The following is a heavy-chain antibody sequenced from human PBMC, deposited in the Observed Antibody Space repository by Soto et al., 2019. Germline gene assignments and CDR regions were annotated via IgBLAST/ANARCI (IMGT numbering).Heavy chain of an antibody. CDR3: ARHGYSYGSSLIDY. V-gene: IGHV4-39*01. J-gene: IGHJ4*02. Sequence: QLQLQESGPGLVKPSETLSLTCTVSGGSINTGSYSWGWIRQPPGKGLEWIGSIYYSGSTYSNPSLKSRVTISVDTSKNQFSLKVNSVTAADTAVYYCARHGYSYGSSLIDYWGQGTLVTVSS. CDR2: IYYSGST. D-gene: IGHD5-18*01. CDR1: GGSINTGSYS.